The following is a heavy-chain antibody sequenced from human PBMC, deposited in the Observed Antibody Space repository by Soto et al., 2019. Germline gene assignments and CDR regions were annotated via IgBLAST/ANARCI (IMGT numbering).Heavy chain of an antibody. CDR2: ISYDGSNK. J-gene: IGHJ4*02. D-gene: IGHD2-21*02. CDR1: GFTFSSYA. V-gene: IGHV3-30-3*01. Sequence: QVQLVESGGGVVQPGRSLRLSCAASGFTFSSYAMHWVRQAPGKGLEWVAVISYDGSNKYYADSVKGRFTISRDNSKNTLYLQMHSLRAEDTAVYYSARAVVTAIRSGIDYWGQGTLVTVSS. CDR3: ARAVVTAIRSGIDY.